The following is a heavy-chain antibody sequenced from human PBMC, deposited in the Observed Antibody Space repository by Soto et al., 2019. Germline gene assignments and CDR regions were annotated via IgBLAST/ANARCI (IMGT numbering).Heavy chain of an antibody. D-gene: IGHD2-21*01. CDR1: GFTFSDHY. J-gene: IGHJ4*02. CDR2: ISPRTTYK. CDR3: SRGGGGGLFDL. Sequence: QVQLVELGGGLVKPGGSLRLSCASSGFTFSDHYMSWIRRSPGKGLEFLSYISPRTTYKNYADSVKGRFTISRDNAKNSLYLQLNSLRAEDTAIYYCSRGGGGGLFDLWGQGTFVTVSS. V-gene: IGHV3-11*06.